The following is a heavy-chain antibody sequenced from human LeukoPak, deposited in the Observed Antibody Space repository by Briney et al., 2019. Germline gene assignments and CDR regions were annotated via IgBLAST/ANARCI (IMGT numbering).Heavy chain of an antibody. CDR1: GFTFGDYA. V-gene: IGHV3-9*03. CDR3: AKSHDSSGYYYFDY. D-gene: IGHD3-22*01. J-gene: IGHJ4*02. CDR2: ISWNSGTI. Sequence: QAGGSLRLSCAASGFTFGDYALHWVRQAPGKGLEWVSGISWNSGTIGYADSVKGRFTISRDNAKNSLYLQMNSLRAEDMALYYCAKSHDSSGYYYFDYWGQGTLVTVSS.